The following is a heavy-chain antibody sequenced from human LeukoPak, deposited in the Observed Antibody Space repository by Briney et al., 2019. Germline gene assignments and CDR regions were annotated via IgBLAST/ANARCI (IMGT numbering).Heavy chain of an antibody. J-gene: IGHJ5*02. V-gene: IGHV3-23*01. CDR2: ISGSGGST. CDR3: AKGTIRGVLQNWFDP. CDR1: GFTFSSYA. D-gene: IGHD3-10*01. Sequence: GGSLRLSCAASGFTFSSYAMSWVRQAPGKGLEWVSAISGSGGSTYYADSVKGRFTISRDNSKNTLYLQTNSLRAEDTAVYYCAKGTIRGVLQNWFDPWGQGTLVTVSS.